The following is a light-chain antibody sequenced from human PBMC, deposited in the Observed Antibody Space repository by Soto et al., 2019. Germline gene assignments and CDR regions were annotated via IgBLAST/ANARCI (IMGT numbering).Light chain of an antibody. V-gene: IGKV3-20*01. J-gene: IGKJ3*01. CDR3: QHYGTSAL. CDR2: AS. CDR1: QRVSDMS. Sequence: EIVLTQSPGTLSLSPGERATLSCRASQRVSDMSLAWYQQKPGQAPRLLIYASNRATGIPDRFSGSGSGTDFTLTISRLEPEDFAVYYCQHYGTSALFGPGTKVEIK.